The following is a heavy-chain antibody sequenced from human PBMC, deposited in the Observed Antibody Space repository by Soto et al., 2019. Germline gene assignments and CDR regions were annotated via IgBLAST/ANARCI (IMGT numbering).Heavy chain of an antibody. J-gene: IGHJ4*02. V-gene: IGHV3-23*01. D-gene: IGHD6-25*01. CDR2: ISGSGATT. Sequence: GGSLRLSCSASGFTFNSYALIWVRQAPGKGLEWVSSISGSGATTHYADSVKGRFTISRDNSKNTLYLQMNSLSAEDTAVYYCAKEASGASAKGRSPHFDYWGQGTLVTVSS. CDR3: AKEASGASAKGRSPHFDY. CDR1: GFTFNSYA.